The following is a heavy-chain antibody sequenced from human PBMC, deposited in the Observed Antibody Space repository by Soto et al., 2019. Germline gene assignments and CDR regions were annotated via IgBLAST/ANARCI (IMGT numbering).Heavy chain of an antibody. Sequence: ASVKVSCKASGYTFTGYYMHWVRQAPGQGLEWMGWINPNSGGTNYAQKFQGWVTMTRDTSISTAYMELSRLRSDDTAVYYCARGFELIDYGDPTELDFDYWGQGTLVTVSS. CDR3: ARGFELIDYGDPTELDFDY. CDR2: INPNSGGT. D-gene: IGHD4-17*01. J-gene: IGHJ4*02. V-gene: IGHV1-2*04. CDR1: GYTFTGYY.